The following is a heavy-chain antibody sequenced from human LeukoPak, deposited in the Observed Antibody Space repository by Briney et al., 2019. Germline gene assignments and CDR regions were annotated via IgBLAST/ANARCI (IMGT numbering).Heavy chain of an antibody. Sequence: TSGTLSLTCAVSGGSISSSNWWSWVRQPPGKGLEWIGEIYHSGSTNYNPSLKSRVTISVDKSKDQFSLKLSSVTAADTAVYYCASQRWSGYCSGGSCYQKPQYYFDYWGQGTLVTVSS. CDR1: GGSISSSNW. D-gene: IGHD2-15*01. J-gene: IGHJ4*02. V-gene: IGHV4-4*02. CDR3: ASQRWSGYCSGGSCYQKPQYYFDY. CDR2: IYHSGST.